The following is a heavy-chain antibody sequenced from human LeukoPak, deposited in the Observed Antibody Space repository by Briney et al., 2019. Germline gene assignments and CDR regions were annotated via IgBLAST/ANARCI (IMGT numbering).Heavy chain of an antibody. J-gene: IGHJ4*02. CDR3: ARETPYYYDSSGHYLDY. D-gene: IGHD3-22*01. CDR2: IYYSGST. CDR1: GGSISSSSYY. V-gene: IGHV4-39*07. Sequence: SETLSLTCTVSGGSISSSSYYWGWIRQPPGKGLEWIGSIYYSGSTYYNPSLKSRVTISVDTSKNQFSLKLSSVTAADTAVYYCARETPYYYDSSGHYLDYWGQGTLVTVSS.